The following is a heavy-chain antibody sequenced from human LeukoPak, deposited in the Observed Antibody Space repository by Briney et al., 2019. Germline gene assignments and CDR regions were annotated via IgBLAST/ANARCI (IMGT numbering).Heavy chain of an antibody. D-gene: IGHD3-9*01. CDR1: GYTFTSYD. CDR2: INPNSGGT. V-gene: IGHV1-2*04. Sequence: ASVKVSCKASGYTFTSYDFNWVRQATGQRPEWMGWINPNSGGTNYAQKFQGWVTMTRDTSISTAYMELSRLRSDDTAVYYCARGALRYFDWGRSYDYYYYGMDVWGQGTTVTVSS. J-gene: IGHJ6*02. CDR3: ARGALRYFDWGRSYDYYYYGMDV.